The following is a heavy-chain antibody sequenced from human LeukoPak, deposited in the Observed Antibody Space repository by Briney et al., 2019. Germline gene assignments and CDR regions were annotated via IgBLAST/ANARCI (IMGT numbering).Heavy chain of an antibody. CDR1: GFTFSNYA. Sequence: GGSLRLSCAASGFTFSNYAMSWVRQSPRKGLEWVSAVSGSGGSTYYADSVRGRFTVSRDNSQITLYLQMSSLGAEDTAVYFCARGPLTEVAGTTWDSWGRGTLVTVSS. V-gene: IGHV3-23*01. CDR2: VSGSGGST. D-gene: IGHD6-19*01. J-gene: IGHJ4*02. CDR3: ARGPLTEVAGTTWDS.